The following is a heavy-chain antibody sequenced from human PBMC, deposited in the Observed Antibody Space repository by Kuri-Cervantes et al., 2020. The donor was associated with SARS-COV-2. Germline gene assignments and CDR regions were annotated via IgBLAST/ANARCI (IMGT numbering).Heavy chain of an antibody. J-gene: IGHJ6*02. V-gene: IGHV4-39*01. D-gene: IGHD6-19*01. CDR3: ARSAVSGNLYNYGLGV. Sequence: GSLRLSCSLSRGSISSSSYYWGWIRQSPEKGLEWIGFMYSSGTTYYNPSLRSRITILVDTSRRQFSLKLRSVTAADTAVYYCARSAVSGNLYNYGLGVWGQGTSVTVSS. CDR1: RGSISSSSYY. CDR2: MYSSGTT.